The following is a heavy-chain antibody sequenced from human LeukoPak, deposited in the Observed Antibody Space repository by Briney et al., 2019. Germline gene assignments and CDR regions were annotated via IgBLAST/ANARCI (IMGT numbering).Heavy chain of an antibody. CDR1: GFTFSSYD. J-gene: IGHJ3*02. CDR2: IGTAGDT. Sequence: PGGSLRLSCAASGFTFSSYDMHWVRQATGKGLEWVSAIGTAGDTYYPGSVKGRFTISRENAKNSLYLQMNSLRAGDTAVYYCARTRGANAFDIWGQGTMVTVSS. D-gene: IGHD4/OR15-4a*01. CDR3: ARTRGANAFDI. V-gene: IGHV3-13*01.